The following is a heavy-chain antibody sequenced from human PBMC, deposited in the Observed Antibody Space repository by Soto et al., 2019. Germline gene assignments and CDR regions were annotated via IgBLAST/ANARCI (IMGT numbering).Heavy chain of an antibody. Sequence: PSETLSLTCAVYSGSFSGYYYSWIRQSPGKGLEWIGEITHGGSTTYSPSLKSRVTMSLYTSKNQFSLNMTSMTAADTAVYYCARGRLFLTTSGLAITYFDYWGQGTLVTVSS. V-gene: IGHV4-34*01. CDR1: SGSFSGYY. CDR2: ITHGGST. D-gene: IGHD3-3*01. J-gene: IGHJ4*02. CDR3: ARGRLFLTTSGLAITYFDY.